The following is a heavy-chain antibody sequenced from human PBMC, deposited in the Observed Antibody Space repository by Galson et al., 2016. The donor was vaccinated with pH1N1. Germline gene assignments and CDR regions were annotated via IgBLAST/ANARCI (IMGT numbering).Heavy chain of an antibody. CDR1: GFTFSDYY. CDR3: AREWGIGAAGPLDS. Sequence: SLRLSCAASGFTFSDYYMSWIRQAPGKGLEWVSNISSSGSTIYYADSVKGRFTISRDNAQNSLLLQMDSLRVDDTALYYCAREWGIGAAGPLDSWGQGALVIVSS. D-gene: IGHD6-13*01. CDR2: ISSSGSTI. J-gene: IGHJ4*02. V-gene: IGHV3-11*01.